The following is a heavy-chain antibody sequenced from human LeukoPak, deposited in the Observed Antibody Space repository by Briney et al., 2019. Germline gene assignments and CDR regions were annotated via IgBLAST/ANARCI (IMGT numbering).Heavy chain of an antibody. CDR3: ARENSGSYREFDY. D-gene: IGHD1-26*01. Sequence: SETLSLTCTVSGGSISSYYWSWIRQPPGKGLEWIGYIYYSGSTNYNPSLKSRVTMSVDTSKNQFSLKLSSVTAADTAVFYCARENSGSYREFDYWGQGTLVTVSS. CDR2: IYYSGST. J-gene: IGHJ4*02. CDR1: GGSISSYY. V-gene: IGHV4-59*12.